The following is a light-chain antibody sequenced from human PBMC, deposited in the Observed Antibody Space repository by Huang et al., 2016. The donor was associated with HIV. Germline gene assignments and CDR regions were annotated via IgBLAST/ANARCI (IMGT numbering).Light chain of an antibody. J-gene: IGKJ1*01. CDR3: LQDYNYPRT. CDR1: QAIRND. V-gene: IGKV1-6*01. CDR2: AAS. Sequence: AIQMTQSPSSLSASVGVRVTITCRASQAIRNDLGWYQQRPGKAPNLLIYAASELHSGVPLRFSGSGSGTDFTLTISSLQPEDFATYYCLQDYNYPRTFGQGTKVKI.